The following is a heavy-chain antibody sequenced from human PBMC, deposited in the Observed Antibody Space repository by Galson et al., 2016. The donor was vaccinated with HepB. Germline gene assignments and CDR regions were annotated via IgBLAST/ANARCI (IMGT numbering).Heavy chain of an antibody. Sequence: SLRLSCAASGSTFSTYWMHWVRQAPGKGLVWVSRINSDGRSTSYADSVKGRFTISRDNAKNTLYLQMNSLRAEDTAVYYCARLGGNYRTTSHFDYWGQGTLVTASS. D-gene: IGHD1-26*01. V-gene: IGHV3-74*01. CDR3: ARLGGNYRTTSHFDY. J-gene: IGHJ4*02. CDR1: GSTFSTYW. CDR2: INSDGRST.